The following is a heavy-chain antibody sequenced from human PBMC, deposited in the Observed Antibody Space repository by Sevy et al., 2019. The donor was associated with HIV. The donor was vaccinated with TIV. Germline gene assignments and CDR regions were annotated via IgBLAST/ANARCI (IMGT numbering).Heavy chain of an antibody. CDR3: ARDSDGSGRYYLDYFDS. D-gene: IGHD3-22*01. J-gene: IGHJ4*02. CDR1: GYTFIKHP. Sequence: ASVKVSCKTSGYTFIKHPLSWVRQAPGQGLEWMGCIRTCNGETKYAQKFQGRATMTTDTSTSTAYMELRSLRSDDTAVYYCARDSDGSGRYYLDYFDSWGQGPLVTVSS. CDR2: IRTCNGET. V-gene: IGHV1-18*01.